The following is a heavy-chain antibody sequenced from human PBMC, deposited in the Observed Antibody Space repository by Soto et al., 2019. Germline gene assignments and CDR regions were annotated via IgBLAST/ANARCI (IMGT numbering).Heavy chain of an antibody. CDR3: ARGYYYGSGSSPDY. CDR2: MNPNSGNT. D-gene: IGHD3-10*01. V-gene: IGHV1-8*01. Sequence: QVQLVQSGAEVKKPGASVKVSCKASGYTFTNYDINWVRQATGQGLEWMGWMNPNSGNTGYAQKFQGSVSMTRNTSISTAYMGLSSLRSEDTAVYYCARGYYYGSGSSPDYWGQGTLVTVSS. J-gene: IGHJ4*02. CDR1: GYTFTNYD.